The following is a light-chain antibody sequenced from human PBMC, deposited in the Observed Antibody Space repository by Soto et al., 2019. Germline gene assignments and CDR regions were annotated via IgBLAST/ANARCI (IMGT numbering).Light chain of an antibody. J-gene: IGKJ2*01. Sequence: EIVMTQSPATLSVSPGERATLSCRAIQRVGWNLAWYQQRPGRAPSLLLYDASTRATDIPARFSGSGSGTEFTLTISSLQSEDFALYYCQQYNNWPLYTFGQGTKLEIK. CDR2: DAS. CDR3: QQYNNWPLYT. V-gene: IGKV3-15*01. CDR1: QRVGWN.